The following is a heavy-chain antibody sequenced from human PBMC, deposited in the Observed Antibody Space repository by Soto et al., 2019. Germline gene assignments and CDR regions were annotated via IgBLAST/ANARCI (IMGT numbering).Heavy chain of an antibody. J-gene: IGHJ5*02. Sequence: QLQLQESGSGLVRPSQTLSLTCAVSGGSISSGGYSWNWIRQPPGKGLEWIGYIYHSGSTLYNPCLKRRVTISVDKSKNQLSPKLTSVTAADTAVYYCARDQLEGNWFDPWGQGTLVTVSS. V-gene: IGHV4-30-2*01. CDR2: IYHSGST. D-gene: IGHD1-1*01. CDR3: ARDQLEGNWFDP. CDR1: GGSISSGGYS.